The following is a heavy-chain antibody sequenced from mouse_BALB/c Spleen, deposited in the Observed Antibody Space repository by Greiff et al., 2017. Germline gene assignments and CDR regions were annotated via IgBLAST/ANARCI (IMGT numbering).Heavy chain of an antibody. CDR2: ISSGGSYT. CDR1: GFTFSSYT. J-gene: IGHJ4*01. CDR3: TRDRFDYYGSSYAMDY. Sequence: EVKLMESGGGLVKPGGSLKLSCAASGFTFSSYTMSWVRQTPEKRLEWVATISSGGSYTYYPDSVKGRFTISRDNAKNTLYLQMSSLKSEDTAMYYCTRDRFDYYGSSYAMDYWGQGTSVTVSS. D-gene: IGHD1-1*01. V-gene: IGHV5-6-4*01.